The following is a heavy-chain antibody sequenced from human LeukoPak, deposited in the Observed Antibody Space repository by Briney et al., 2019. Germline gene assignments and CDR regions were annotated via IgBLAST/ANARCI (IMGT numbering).Heavy chain of an antibody. J-gene: IGHJ4*02. Sequence: SQTMSLTCTVSGGSISSGSYYWSWIRQPAGKGLEWIGRIYTSGSTNYNPSLKSRVTISVDTSKNQFSLKLSSVTAADTAVYYCARGKDYYDSSGYSPSYDYWGQGTLVTVSS. V-gene: IGHV4-61*02. CDR3: ARGKDYYDSSGYSPSYDY. CDR2: IYTSGST. D-gene: IGHD3-22*01. CDR1: GGSISSGSYY.